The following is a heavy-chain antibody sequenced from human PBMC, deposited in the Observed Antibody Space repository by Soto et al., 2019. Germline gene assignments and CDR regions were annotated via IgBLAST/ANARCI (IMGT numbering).Heavy chain of an antibody. Sequence: QVQLVQSVAEVKKPGASVKVSCKASGYTFTNYGFTWVRQAPGQGLEWMGWISAYNGNTNYAQKLQGRVTMTTDTSTSTAYMELRSLTSDDTAVYYCARDLYYYGSGTYSGGYWGQGTLVTVSS. CDR2: ISAYNGNT. J-gene: IGHJ4*02. V-gene: IGHV1-18*01. CDR1: GYTFTNYG. CDR3: ARDLYYYGSGTYSGGY. D-gene: IGHD3-10*01.